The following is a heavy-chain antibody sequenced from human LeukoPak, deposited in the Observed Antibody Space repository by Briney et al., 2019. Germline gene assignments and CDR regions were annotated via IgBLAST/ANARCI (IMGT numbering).Heavy chain of an antibody. CDR2: IWYGGSNK. CDR1: GFTFSSYT. Sequence: PGGSLRLSCAASGFTFSSYTMSWVRQAPGKGLEWVAVIWYGGSNKYYADSVKGRFTISRDNSKNTLYLQMNSLRAEDTAVYYCAKDMGDDPYFDYWGQGTLVTVSS. V-gene: IGHV3-30*02. J-gene: IGHJ4*02. CDR3: AKDMGDDPYFDY. D-gene: IGHD1-1*01.